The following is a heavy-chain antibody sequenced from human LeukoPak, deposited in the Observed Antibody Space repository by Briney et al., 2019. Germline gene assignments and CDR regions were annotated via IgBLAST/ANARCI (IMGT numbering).Heavy chain of an antibody. CDR3: ASAREYCINSNCYEYFQD. CDR2: IYSTGST. Sequence: PGGSLRLSCAASGLPVRPSSMSWVRHAPGKGLEWVSVIYSTGSTYYEDSVNGRFTISRDTSKSTVHLQLNRLRVEDTAVYYCASAREYCINSNCYEYFQDWGQGTLVTVSS. D-gene: IGHD2-2*01. V-gene: IGHV3-53*01. CDR1: GLPVRPSS. J-gene: IGHJ1*01.